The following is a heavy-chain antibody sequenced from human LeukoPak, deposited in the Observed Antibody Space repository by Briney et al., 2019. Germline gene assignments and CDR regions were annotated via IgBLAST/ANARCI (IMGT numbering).Heavy chain of an antibody. J-gene: IGHJ4*02. CDR3: ARGISQYSNYIDY. D-gene: IGHD4-11*01. CDR2: INHSGST. V-gene: IGHV4-34*01. Sequence: PSETLSLTCAVYGGSFSGYYWSWIRQPPGKGLEWIGEINHSGSTNYNPPLKSRVTISVDTSKNQFSLKLSSVTAADTAVYYCARGISQYSNYIDYWGQGTLVTVSS. CDR1: GGSFSGYY.